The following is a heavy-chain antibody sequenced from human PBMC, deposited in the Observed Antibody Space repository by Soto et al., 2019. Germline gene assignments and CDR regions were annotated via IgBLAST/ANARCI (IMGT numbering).Heavy chain of an antibody. Sequence: ASETLSLTCAVYGGSVNGYYWNWLRPPPGKGLEWIGEINHTGGTHYNPSLKSRVTMSVDTSKNQFSLRLSSVTAADTAIYYCATRITVFGLLIPPFDPWGKGTQVTVSS. V-gene: IGHV4-34*01. J-gene: IGHJ5*02. CDR2: INHTGGT. D-gene: IGHD3-3*01. CDR3: ATRITVFGLLIPPFDP. CDR1: GGSVNGYY.